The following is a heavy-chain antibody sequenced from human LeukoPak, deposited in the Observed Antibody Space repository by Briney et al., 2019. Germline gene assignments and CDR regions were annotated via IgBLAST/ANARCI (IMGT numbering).Heavy chain of an antibody. Sequence: PSETLSLTCTVSGGSISSYYWSWIRQPPGKGLEWIGYIYYSGSTNYNPSLKSRVTISVDTSKNQFSLKLSSVTAADTAVYYCAREVEGIQLSGDAFDIWGQGTMVTVSS. CDR2: IYYSGST. CDR3: AREVEGIQLSGDAFDI. J-gene: IGHJ3*02. D-gene: IGHD5-18*01. V-gene: IGHV4-59*01. CDR1: GGSISSYY.